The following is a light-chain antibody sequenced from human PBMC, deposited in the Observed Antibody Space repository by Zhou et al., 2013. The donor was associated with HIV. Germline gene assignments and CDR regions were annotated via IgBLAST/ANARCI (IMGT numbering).Light chain of an antibody. V-gene: IGKV2-30*02. CDR2: KVS. CDR1: QSLVHSDGNTY. Sequence: DIVMTQSPLSLPVTPGEPASISCRSSQSLVHSDGNTYLNWFYQRPGQSPWRLIYKVSYRDSGVPDRFGGSGSGADFTLMISRVQAEDVGTYFCMQGTHWPPTFGQGTKVEVK. CDR3: MQGTHWPPT. J-gene: IGKJ1*01.